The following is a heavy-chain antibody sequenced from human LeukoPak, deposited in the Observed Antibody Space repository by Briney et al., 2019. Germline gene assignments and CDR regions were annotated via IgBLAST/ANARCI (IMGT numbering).Heavy chain of an antibody. CDR1: GFTFSSYA. J-gene: IGHJ4*02. CDR3: VKDMYRVYDPLVY. V-gene: IGHV3-64D*06. CDR2: VSSNGDET. D-gene: IGHD5/OR15-5a*01. Sequence: PGGSLRLSCSASGFTFSSYAMHWVRQAPGKGLEYVSTVSSNGDETYCADSVRGRFTISRDTSKSTLYLQMNSLRQEDTAVYHSVKDMYRVYDPLVYWGQGTLVTVSS.